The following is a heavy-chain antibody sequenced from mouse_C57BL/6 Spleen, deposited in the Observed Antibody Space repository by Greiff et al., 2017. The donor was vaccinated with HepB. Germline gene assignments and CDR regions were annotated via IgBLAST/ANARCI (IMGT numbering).Heavy chain of an antibody. V-gene: IGHV1-64*01. J-gene: IGHJ3*01. CDR2: IHPNSGST. CDR3: AREDYEWFAY. CDR1: GYTFTSYW. D-gene: IGHD2-4*01. Sequence: QVQLKQPGAELVKPGASVKLSCKASGYTFTSYWMHWVKQRPGQGLEWIGMIHPNSGSTNYNEKFKSKATLTVDKSSSTAYMQLSSLTSEDSAVYYCAREDYEWFAYWGQGTLVTVSA.